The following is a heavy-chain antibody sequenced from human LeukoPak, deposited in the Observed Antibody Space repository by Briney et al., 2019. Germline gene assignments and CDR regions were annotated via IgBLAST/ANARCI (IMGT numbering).Heavy chain of an antibody. J-gene: IGHJ6*02. CDR2: IWYDGGNK. D-gene: IGHD6-13*01. CDR1: GFTFSSYG. V-gene: IGHV3-33*01. CDR3: AREWYSSSWYNYYGMDV. Sequence: PGRSLRLSCAASGFTFSSYGMHWVRQAPGKGLEWVAVIWYDGGNKYYADSVKGRFTISRDNSKNTLYLQMNSLRAEDTAVYYCAREWYSSSWYNYYGMDVWGQGTTVTVSS.